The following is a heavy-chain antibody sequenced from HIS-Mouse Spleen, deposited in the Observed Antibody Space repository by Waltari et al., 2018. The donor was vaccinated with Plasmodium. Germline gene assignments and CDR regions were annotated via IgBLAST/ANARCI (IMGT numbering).Heavy chain of an antibody. V-gene: IGHV3-11*01. CDR2: ISSSGSTI. J-gene: IGHJ6*02. D-gene: IGHD2-2*01. CDR3: ARDLLVGTYYYYGMDV. CDR1: GFTFSDYY. Sequence: QVQLVESGGGLVKPGGSLRLSCPASGFTFSDYYMIWIRQGPGKGLEWVSYISSSGSTIYYADSVKGRFTISRDNAKNSLYLQMNSLRAEDTAVYYCARDLLVGTYYYYGMDVWGQGTTVTVSS.